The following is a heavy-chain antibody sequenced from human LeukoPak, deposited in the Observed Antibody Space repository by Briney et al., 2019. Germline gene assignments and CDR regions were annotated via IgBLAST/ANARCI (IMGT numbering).Heavy chain of an antibody. D-gene: IGHD3-22*01. V-gene: IGHV4-59*01. Sequence: SETLSLTCTVSGGSISSYYWSWIRQPPGKGLELIGYIYYSGSTNYNPSLKSRVTISVDTPKNQFSLKLSSVTAADTAVYYCASQRYYDSSGYASLIYYFDYWGQGTLVTVSS. CDR1: GGSISSYY. CDR3: ASQRYYDSSGYASLIYYFDY. J-gene: IGHJ4*02. CDR2: IYYSGST.